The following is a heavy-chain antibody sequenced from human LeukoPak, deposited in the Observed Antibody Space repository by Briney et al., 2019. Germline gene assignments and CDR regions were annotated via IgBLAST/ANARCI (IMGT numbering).Heavy chain of an antibody. CDR3: VREGYNNTWYRS. V-gene: IGHV3-53*01. CDR1: GFTVSSNY. D-gene: IGHD6-13*01. CDR2: IYSGGST. Sequence: GGSLRLSCAASGFTVSSNYMSWVRQAPGKGLEWVSVIYSGGSTYYADSVKGRFTISRDNSKNTLHLQMNSLRAEDTAVYYCVREGYNNTWYRSWGQGTLVTVSS. J-gene: IGHJ5*02.